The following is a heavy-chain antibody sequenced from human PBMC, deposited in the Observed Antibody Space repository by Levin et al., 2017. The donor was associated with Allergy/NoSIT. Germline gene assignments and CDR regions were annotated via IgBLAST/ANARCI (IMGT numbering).Heavy chain of an antibody. CDR2: IWYDGSNK. V-gene: IGHV3-33*01. J-gene: IGHJ4*02. CDR1: GFTFSSYG. D-gene: IGHD1-26*01. Sequence: GESLKISCAASGFTFSSYGMHWVRQAPGKGLEWVAVIWYDGSNKYYADSVKGRFTISRDNSKNTLYLQMNSLRAEDTAVYYCARGGVGATHHPFDYWGQGTLVTVSS. CDR3: ARGGVGATHHPFDY.